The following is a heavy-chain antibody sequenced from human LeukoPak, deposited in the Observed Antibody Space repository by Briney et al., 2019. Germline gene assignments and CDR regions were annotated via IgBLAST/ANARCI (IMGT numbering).Heavy chain of an antibody. D-gene: IGHD2-2*01. Sequence: SQTLSLTCAVSGGSISSGGYSWSWIRQPPGKGLEWIGYIYHSGSTYYNPSLKSRVTISVDTSKNQFSLKLSSVTAADTVVYYCARDRGYCSSTSCYDGMDVWGQGTTVTVSS. CDR2: IYHSGST. J-gene: IGHJ6*02. V-gene: IGHV4-30-2*01. CDR3: ARDRGYCSSTSCYDGMDV. CDR1: GGSISSGGYS.